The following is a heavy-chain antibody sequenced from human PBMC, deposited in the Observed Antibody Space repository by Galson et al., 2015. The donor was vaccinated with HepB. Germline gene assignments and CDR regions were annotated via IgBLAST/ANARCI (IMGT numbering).Heavy chain of an antibody. Sequence: SCKASGGTFSSYAISWVRQAPGQGLEWMGGIIPIFGTANYAQKFQGRVTITADESTSTAYMELSSLRSEDTAVYYCARDRGIAARNYYYGMDVWGQGTTVTVSS. V-gene: IGHV1-69*01. CDR2: IIPIFGTA. D-gene: IGHD6-6*01. CDR1: GGTFSSYA. CDR3: ARDRGIAARNYYYGMDV. J-gene: IGHJ6*02.